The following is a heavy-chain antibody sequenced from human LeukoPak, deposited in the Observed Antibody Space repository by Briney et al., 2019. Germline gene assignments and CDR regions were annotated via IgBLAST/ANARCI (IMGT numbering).Heavy chain of an antibody. J-gene: IGHJ4*02. CDR3: ARDPRAADSSGYYAGGDY. CDR1: GFTFSNYP. D-gene: IGHD3-22*01. Sequence: GGSLRLSCTASGFTFSNYPINFVRQAPGKGLDWVSAISGSGATIYYADAVKGRFTISRDNAKNSLYLQMNSLRAEDTAVYYCARDPRAADSSGYYAGGDYWGQGTLVTVSS. CDR2: ISGSGATI. V-gene: IGHV3-23*01.